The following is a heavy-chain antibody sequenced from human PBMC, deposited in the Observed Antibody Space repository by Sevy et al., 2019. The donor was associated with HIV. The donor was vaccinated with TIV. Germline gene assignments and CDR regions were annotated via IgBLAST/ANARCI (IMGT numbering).Heavy chain of an antibody. D-gene: IGHD3-22*01. V-gene: IGHV4-59*01. J-gene: IGHJ6*02. Sequence: PSETLSLTCTVSGGSISSYYWNWIRQPPGKGLEWIGYIYYSGRTNYNPSLKSRVTISVDTSKNQFSLKLSSVTAADTAVYYCARAGVSTDWGMDVWGQGTTVTVSS. CDR1: GGSISSYY. CDR3: ARAGVSTDWGMDV. CDR2: IYYSGRT.